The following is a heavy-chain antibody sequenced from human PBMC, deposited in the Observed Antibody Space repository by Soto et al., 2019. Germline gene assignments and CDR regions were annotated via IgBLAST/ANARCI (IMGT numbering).Heavy chain of an antibody. CDR1: GGSINSYY. Sequence: SETLSLTCTVSGGSINSYYCSWIRQTPGKGLEWIGYIYYSGSTSYNPSLKSRVTISVDTSKNQFSLKLSSVTAADTAVYFCARLPGYCSGDSCLIDYWAQGTLVTVS. D-gene: IGHD2-15*01. J-gene: IGHJ4*02. V-gene: IGHV4-59*01. CDR3: ARLPGYCSGDSCLIDY. CDR2: IYYSGST.